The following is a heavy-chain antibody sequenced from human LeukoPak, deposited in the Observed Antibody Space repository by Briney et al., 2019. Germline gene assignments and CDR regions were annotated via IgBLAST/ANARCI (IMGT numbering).Heavy chain of an antibody. CDR1: GFTFSTYS. V-gene: IGHV3-21*01. D-gene: IGHD3/OR15-3a*01. J-gene: IGHJ6*02. Sequence: GSLRLSCAASGFTFSTYSMNWVRQAPGKGLEWVSSISSDSNYRFYADSLKGRFTISRDNAKNSLYLQMLSLRAEDTAVYYCARVAFGLYVMDVWGQGTTVAVSS. CDR3: ARVAFGLYVMDV. CDR2: ISSDSNYR.